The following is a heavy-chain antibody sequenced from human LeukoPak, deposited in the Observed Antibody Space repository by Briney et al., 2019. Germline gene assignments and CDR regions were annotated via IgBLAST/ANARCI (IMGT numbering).Heavy chain of an antibody. CDR1: GYTLTSYY. Sequence: ASVKVSCKASGYTLTSYYMHWVRQAPGQGLEWMGIINPSGGSTSYAQKFQCRVTMTRDTATSTIYMELSRPRSEDTAVYYCARGLRRDGYNHFDYWGQGTLVTVSS. D-gene: IGHD5-24*01. CDR3: ARGLRRDGYNHFDY. CDR2: INPSGGST. V-gene: IGHV1-46*01. J-gene: IGHJ4*02.